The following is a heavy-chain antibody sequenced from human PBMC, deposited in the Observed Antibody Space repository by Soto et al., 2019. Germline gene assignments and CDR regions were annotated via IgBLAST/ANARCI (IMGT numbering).Heavy chain of an antibody. J-gene: IGHJ4*02. CDR1: GFTFSSYG. D-gene: IGHD1-26*01. V-gene: IGHV3-30*18. Sequence: GGSLRLSCAASGFTFSSYGMHWVRQAPGKGLEWVAVISYDGSNKYYADSVRGRFTISRDNSKNTLYLQMNSLRAEDTAVYYCAKDLYSGSLIDYWGQGTLVTVSS. CDR2: ISYDGSNK. CDR3: AKDLYSGSLIDY.